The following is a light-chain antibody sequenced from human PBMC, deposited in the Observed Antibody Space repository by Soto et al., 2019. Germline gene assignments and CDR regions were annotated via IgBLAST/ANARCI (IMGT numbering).Light chain of an antibody. Sequence: EMDMTQSPATLSVSPGEGATLSCRAAQNIGNSLGWYQQRPGQAPRLLIYGASIRATGIPARFSGSGSGTEFTLTISSLQPEDYATYYCQFRGAFGQGTKLEIK. V-gene: IGKV3-15*01. J-gene: IGKJ2*01. CDR2: GAS. CDR3: QFRGA. CDR1: QNIGNS.